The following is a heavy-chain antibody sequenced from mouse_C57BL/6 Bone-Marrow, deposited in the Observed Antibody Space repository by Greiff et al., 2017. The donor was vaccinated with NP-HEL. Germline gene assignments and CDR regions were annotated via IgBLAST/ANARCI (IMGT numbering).Heavy chain of an antibody. Sequence: EVQLQQSGPELVKPGASVKISCKASGYTFTDYYMNWVKQSHGKSLEWIGDINPNNGGTSYNQKFKGKATLTVDKSSSTAYMELRSLTSEDSAVYYCARATYYDYDGAMDYWGQGTSGTVSS. CDR2: INPNNGGT. CDR1: GYTFTDYY. D-gene: IGHD2-4*01. V-gene: IGHV1-26*01. J-gene: IGHJ4*01. CDR3: ARATYYDYDGAMDY.